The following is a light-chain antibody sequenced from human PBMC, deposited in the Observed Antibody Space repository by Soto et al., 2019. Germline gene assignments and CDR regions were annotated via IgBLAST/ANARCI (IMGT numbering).Light chain of an antibody. V-gene: IGKV3-20*01. CDR1: QRFGSSY. CDR2: GPS. Sequence: EIVLTQSPGTLSLSPGEGATLSCRASQRFGSSYLAWYQQKHGQAPRLLIYGPSTRAAGIPERFSGSGSGTDFTLTISRLEPEDFAVYYCQQSSTSVTFGGGTKVEIK. J-gene: IGKJ4*01. CDR3: QQSSTSVT.